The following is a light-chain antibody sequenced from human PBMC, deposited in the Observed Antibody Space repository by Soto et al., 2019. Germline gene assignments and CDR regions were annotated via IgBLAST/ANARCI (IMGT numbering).Light chain of an antibody. CDR1: QSVSSY. CDR2: DAS. V-gene: IGKV3-11*01. CDR3: QQRSNWPPMYT. J-gene: IGKJ2*01. Sequence: EIVLTQSPATLSLSPGEGATLSCRASQSVSSYLAWYQQKPGQAPRLLIYDASNRATGIPARFSGSGSGTDFTLTSSSLEPEDCAVYYCQQRSNWPPMYTFGQGTKLEIK.